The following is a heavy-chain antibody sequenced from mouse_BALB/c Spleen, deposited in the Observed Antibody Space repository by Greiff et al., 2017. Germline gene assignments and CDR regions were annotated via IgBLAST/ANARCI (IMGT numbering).Heavy chain of an antibody. CDR2: ISNGGGST. CDR3: ARDLAY. Sequence: EVQGVESGGGLVQPGGSLKLSCAASGFTFSSYTMSWVRQTPEKRLEWVAYISNGGGSTYYPDTVKGRFTISRDNAKNTLYLQMSSLKSEDTAMYYCARDLAYWGQGTLVTVSA. V-gene: IGHV5-12-2*01. J-gene: IGHJ3*01. CDR1: GFTFSSYT.